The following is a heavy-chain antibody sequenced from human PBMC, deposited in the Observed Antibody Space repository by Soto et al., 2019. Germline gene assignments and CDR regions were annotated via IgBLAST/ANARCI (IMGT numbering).Heavy chain of an antibody. CDR1: SDSISSGGYS. Sequence: PSETPALTCAVSSDSISSGGYSWSWIRQPPGKGLEWIGYISHSGSTYYNPSLKSRVTISGDRSKNQFSLKLSSVTAADTAVYYCARWFDPWGQGTLVTV. J-gene: IGHJ5*02. V-gene: IGHV4-30-2*01. CDR2: ISHSGST. CDR3: ARWFDP.